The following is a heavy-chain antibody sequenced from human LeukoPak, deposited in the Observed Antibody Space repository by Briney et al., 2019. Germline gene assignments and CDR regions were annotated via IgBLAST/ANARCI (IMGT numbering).Heavy chain of an antibody. V-gene: IGHV3-23*01. CDR2: IGGTNGRT. J-gene: IGHJ4*02. CDR1: GFTFSSYA. CDR3: AKHYYDSSGTPRYFDY. Sequence: GGSLRLSCAASGFTFSSYAMSWVRQAPGKGLEWVSAIGGTNGRTYYADSVKGRFTLSRDNSKNTLFLQMNSLRDEDTAVYYCAKHYYDSSGTPRYFDYWGQGTLVTVSS. D-gene: IGHD3-22*01.